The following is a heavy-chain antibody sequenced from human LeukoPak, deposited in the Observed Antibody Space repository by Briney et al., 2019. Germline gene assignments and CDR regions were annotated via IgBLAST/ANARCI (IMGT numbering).Heavy chain of an antibody. CDR1: GGTFSSYT. CDR3: ARTFRDGYSDY. D-gene: IGHD5-24*01. CDR2: IVPILGIA. J-gene: IGHJ4*02. Sequence: GASVKVSCKASGGTFSSYTISWVRQAPGQGLEWMGRIVPILGIANYAQKFQGRVTITADKSTSTAYMELSSLRSEDTAVYYCARTFRDGYSDYWGQGTLVTVSS. V-gene: IGHV1-69*02.